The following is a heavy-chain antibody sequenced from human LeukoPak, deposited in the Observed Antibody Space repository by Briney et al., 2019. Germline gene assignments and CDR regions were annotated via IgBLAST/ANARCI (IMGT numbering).Heavy chain of an antibody. D-gene: IGHD1-1*01. CDR2: IYPGDSDT. Sequence: GESLKISCRASGYRFTTFWIGWVRQMPGKGLEWMGIIYPGDSDTRYSPSFQGQVTISADKSISTAYLQWSSLKASDTAMYYCARRHEELEFDIWGQGTMVTVSS. J-gene: IGHJ3*02. CDR1: GYRFTTFW. CDR3: ARRHEELEFDI. V-gene: IGHV5-51*01.